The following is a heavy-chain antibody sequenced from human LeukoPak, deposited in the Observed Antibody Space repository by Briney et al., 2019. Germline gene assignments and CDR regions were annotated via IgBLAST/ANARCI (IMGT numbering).Heavy chain of an antibody. CDR1: GYSFATYW. J-gene: IGHJ2*01. D-gene: IGHD4-23*01. V-gene: IGHV5-51*01. CDR2: NYPGDSDT. Sequence: GESLKISCKGSGYSFATYWIGWVRQMPGKGLEWMGINYPGDSDTTYSPSFQGQVTMSADKSINTAYLQWSSLRASDTAMYYCARRVVNNRNWYFNLWGRGTLVTVSS. CDR3: ARRVVNNRNWYFNL.